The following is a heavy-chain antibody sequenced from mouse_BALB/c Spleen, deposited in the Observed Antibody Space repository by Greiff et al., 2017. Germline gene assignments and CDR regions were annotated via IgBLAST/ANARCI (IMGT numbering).Heavy chain of an antibody. J-gene: IGHJ3*01. Sequence: EVQLQESGAELVRSGASVKLSCTASGFNIKDYYMHWVKQRPEQGLEWIGWIDPENGDTEYAPKFQGKATMTADTSSNTAYLQLSSLTSEDTALYYCNDYGYGGVAYWGQGTLVTVSA. V-gene: IGHV14-4*02. D-gene: IGHD2-2*01. CDR3: NDYGYGGVAY. CDR1: GFNIKDYY. CDR2: IDPENGDT.